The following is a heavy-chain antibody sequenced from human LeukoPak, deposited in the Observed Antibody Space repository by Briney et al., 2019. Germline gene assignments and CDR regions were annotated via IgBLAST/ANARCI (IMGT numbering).Heavy chain of an antibody. CDR3: ARGRRGGHMDV. V-gene: IGHV3-13*01. Sequence: GSLRLSCAASGFTFTISDMHWGRHAPGKGLEWVSAIGTTVDTYYPGSVKGRFPIHRENAKNSLYLQMHSLRAGDTAVYHCARGRRGGHMDVWGKGTTVTSSS. J-gene: IGHJ6*03. D-gene: IGHD2-15*01. CDR1: GFTFTISD. CDR2: IGTTVDT.